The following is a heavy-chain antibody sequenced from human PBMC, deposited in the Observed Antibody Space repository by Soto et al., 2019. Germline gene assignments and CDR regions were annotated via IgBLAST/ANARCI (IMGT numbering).Heavy chain of an antibody. CDR1: GFTFSSYG. V-gene: IGHV3-30*18. J-gene: IGHJ4*02. CDR2: ISYDGSNK. D-gene: IGHD3-3*01. Sequence: GGSLRLSCAASGFTFSSYGMHWVRQAPGKGLEWVAVISYDGSNKYYADSVKGRFTISRDNSKNTLYLQMNSLRAEDTAVYYCAKPYLDLRFLEWYPFDYWGQGTLVTISS. CDR3: AKPYLDLRFLEWYPFDY.